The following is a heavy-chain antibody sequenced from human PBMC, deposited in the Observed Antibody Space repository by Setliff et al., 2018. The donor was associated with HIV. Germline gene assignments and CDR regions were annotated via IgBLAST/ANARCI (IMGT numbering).Heavy chain of an antibody. CDR2: IYSDGST. Sequence: GGSLRLSCAASGFTFRSHWMNWVRQVPGKGLEWVSTIYSDGSTYHRDSVKGRFTLSRDNSKNTLYLQMNRLRVDDTAVYYCAKDGISGGSYPPYYFDYWGHGTLVTVSS. CDR1: GFTFRSHW. J-gene: IGHJ4*01. D-gene: IGHD2-15*01. V-gene: IGHV3-53*01. CDR3: AKDGISGGSYPPYYFDY.